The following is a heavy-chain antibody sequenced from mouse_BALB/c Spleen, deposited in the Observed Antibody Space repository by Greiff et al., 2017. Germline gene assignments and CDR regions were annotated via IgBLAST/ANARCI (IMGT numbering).Heavy chain of an antibody. V-gene: IGHV5-17*02. CDR1: GFTFSSFG. CDR2: ISSGSSTI. J-gene: IGHJ4*01. Sequence: DVKLVESGGGLVQPGGSRKLSCAASGFTFSSFGMHWVRQAPEKGLEWVAYISSGSSTIYYADTVKGRFTISRDNPKNTLFLQMTSLRSEDTAMYYCARRGVYDYDEKGYAMDYWGQGTSVTVSS. D-gene: IGHD2-4*01. CDR3: ARRGVYDYDEKGYAMDY.